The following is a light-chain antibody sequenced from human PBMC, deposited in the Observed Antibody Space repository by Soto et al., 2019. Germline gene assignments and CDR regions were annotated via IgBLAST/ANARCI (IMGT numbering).Light chain of an antibody. Sequence: QSALTQPASVSGSPGQSITISCTGTSSDVGVYDYVSWYQLHPGKAPKLMVFEVNNRPSGVSYRFSGSKSGNTASLTISGLQAEDEADYFCSSYSISTAYLFGTGTKLTVL. J-gene: IGLJ1*01. CDR3: SSYSISTAYL. CDR1: SSDVGVYDY. V-gene: IGLV2-14*01. CDR2: EVN.